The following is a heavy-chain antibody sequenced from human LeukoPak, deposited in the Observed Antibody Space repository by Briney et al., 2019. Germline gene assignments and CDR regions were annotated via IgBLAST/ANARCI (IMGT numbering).Heavy chain of an antibody. CDR3: AREHDSSANDAFDI. CDR1: GFTFSSYG. CDR2: IWYDGSNK. V-gene: IGHV3-33*01. J-gene: IGHJ3*02. D-gene: IGHD3-22*01. Sequence: GGSLRLSCAASGFTFSSYGMHWVRQAPGKGLEGVAVIWYDGSNKYYADSVKGRFTISRDNSKNTLYLQMNSLRAEDTAVYYCAREHDSSANDAFDIWGQGTMVTVSS.